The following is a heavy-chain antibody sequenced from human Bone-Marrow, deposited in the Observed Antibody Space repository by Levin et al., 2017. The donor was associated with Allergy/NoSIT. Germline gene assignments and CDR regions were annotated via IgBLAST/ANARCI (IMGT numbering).Heavy chain of an antibody. V-gene: IGHV3-53*01. Sequence: GESLKISCAASGFSVSNHYIAWVRQAPGKGLEWVSVIYSGGGRYYAESVKGRFTISRDNSKNTVYLQMNSLRAEDTAVYYCASGKADDYWGQGTLVTVSS. D-gene: IGHD6-13*01. CDR1: GFSVSNHY. J-gene: IGHJ4*02. CDR3: ASGKADDY. CDR2: IYSGGGR.